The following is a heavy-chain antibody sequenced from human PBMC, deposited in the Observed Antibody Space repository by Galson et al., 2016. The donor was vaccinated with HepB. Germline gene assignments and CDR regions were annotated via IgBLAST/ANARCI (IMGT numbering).Heavy chain of an antibody. CDR2: IYYGGTT. CDR3: ARDGTFDYDTSGSGYDY. V-gene: IGHV4-39*07. J-gene: IGHJ4*02. D-gene: IGHD3-22*01. CDR1: GGSISSSSLY. Sequence: TLSLTCSVSGGSISSSSLYWAWIRQSPGKGLEWIGTIYYGGTTYYNPSLNSRVTISLEMSKNQFSLDLNSVTAADTAVFYCARDGTFDYDTSGSGYDYWGQGILVTVSS.